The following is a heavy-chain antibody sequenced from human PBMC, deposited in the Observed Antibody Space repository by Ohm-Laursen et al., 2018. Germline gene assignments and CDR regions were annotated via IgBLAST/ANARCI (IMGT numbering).Heavy chain of an antibody. CDR1: GFTFSSYE. Sequence: SLRLSCAASGFTFSSYEINWVRQAPGKGLEWVSYISFSGGTINYADSVKGRFTISRDNAKNSLYLQMTSLRAEDTAVYYCARDLRAVAGTTYYYYGLDVWGQGTQVTVSS. V-gene: IGHV3-48*03. CDR2: ISFSGGTI. J-gene: IGHJ6*02. D-gene: IGHD6-19*01. CDR3: ARDLRAVAGTTYYYYGLDV.